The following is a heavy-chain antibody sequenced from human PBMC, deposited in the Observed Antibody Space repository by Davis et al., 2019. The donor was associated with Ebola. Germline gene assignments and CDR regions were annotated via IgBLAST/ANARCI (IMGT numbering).Heavy chain of an antibody. D-gene: IGHD2-15*01. CDR1: GFTFSSYW. CDR3: ARDLGYCSGGSCRYYYYYMDV. V-gene: IGHV3-7*03. Sequence: GESLKISCAASGFTFSSYWMSWVRQAPGKGLEWVANIKQDGSEKYYVNSVKGRFTISRDNAKNSLYLQMNSLRAEDTAVYNCARDLGYCSGGSCRYYYYYMDVWGKGTTVTVSS. J-gene: IGHJ6*03. CDR2: IKQDGSEK.